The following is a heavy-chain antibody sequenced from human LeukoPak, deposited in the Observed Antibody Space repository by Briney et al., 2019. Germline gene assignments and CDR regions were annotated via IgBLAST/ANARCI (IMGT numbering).Heavy chain of an antibody. CDR2: IYHSGST. V-gene: IGHV4-38-2*01. J-gene: IGHJ4*02. CDR1: GYSISSGYY. Sequence: SETLSLTCAVSGYSISSGYYWGWIRQPPGEGLEWIGSIYHSGSTYYNPSLKSRVTISVDTSKNQFSLKLSSVTAADTAVYYCARHQYSTNNPPTDYWGQGTLVTVSS. CDR3: ARHQYSTNNPPTDY. D-gene: IGHD2-8*01.